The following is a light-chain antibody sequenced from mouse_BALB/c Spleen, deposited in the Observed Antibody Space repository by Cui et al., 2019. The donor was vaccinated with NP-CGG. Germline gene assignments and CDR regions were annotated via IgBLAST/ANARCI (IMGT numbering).Light chain of an antibody. V-gene: IGLV1*01. CDR3: ALWYSNHWV. CDR2: GTN. J-gene: IGLJ1*01. Sequence: QAVFTQEFSLTTSPGETVTLTCRSSTGTVTTSNYANWVQEKPDHLFTGLIGGTNNRAPGVPVRFLGSLIGDKAALTITGAQTEDEAIYFCALWYSNHWVFGGGTKLTVL. CDR1: TGTVTTSNY.